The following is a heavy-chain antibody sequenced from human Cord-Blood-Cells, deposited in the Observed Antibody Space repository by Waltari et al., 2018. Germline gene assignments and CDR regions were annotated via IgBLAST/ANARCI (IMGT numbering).Heavy chain of an antibody. CDR2: MSGSGRRT. CDR1: GFTFSNYA. D-gene: IGHD3-10*01. V-gene: IGHV3-23*01. J-gene: IGHJ5*01. Sequence: EVQLLESGGGLVQPGGSLRLSCAASGFTFSNYALSWGRQAPGEGLVWVSGMSGSGRRTYYEDCYKVGSTIARNTAKSTVYLQRNSRRAEDSAVYYCAKDREGVRYIWDSWGLGTLVTVSS. CDR3: AKDREGVRYIWDS.